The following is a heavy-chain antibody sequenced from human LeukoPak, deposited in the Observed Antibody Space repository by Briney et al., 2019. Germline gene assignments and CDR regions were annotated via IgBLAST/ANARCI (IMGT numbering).Heavy chain of an antibody. V-gene: IGHV1-46*01. J-gene: IGHJ3*02. CDR1: GYTFTAYP. CDR2: INPSGGST. D-gene: IGHD3-22*01. CDR3: ARVKPNYYDSSAYGTFDI. Sequence: GASVKVSCRASGYTFTAYPVHWVRQAPGQGLEWMGIINPSGGSTSYAQKFQGRVTMTRDTSTSTVYMELSSLRSEDTAVYYCARVKPNYYDSSAYGTFDIWGQGTMVTVSS.